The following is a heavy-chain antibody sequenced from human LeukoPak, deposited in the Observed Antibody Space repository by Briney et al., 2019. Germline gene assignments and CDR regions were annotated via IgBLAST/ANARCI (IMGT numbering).Heavy chain of an antibody. CDR2: IIPIFGTA. V-gene: IGHV1-69*13. J-gene: IGHJ6*03. D-gene: IGHD6-13*01. CDR1: GGTFSSYA. Sequence: SVKVSCKASGGTFSSYAISWVRQAPGQGLEWMGGIIPIFGTANYAQKFQGRVTITADESTSTAYMELSSLRSEDTAVYYCARDRYSRGHPPAAGTNYYYYMDVWGKGTTVTVSS. CDR3: ARDRYSRGHPPAAGTNYYYYMDV.